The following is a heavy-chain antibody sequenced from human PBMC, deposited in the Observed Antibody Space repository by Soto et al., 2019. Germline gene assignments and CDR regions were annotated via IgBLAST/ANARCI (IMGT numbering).Heavy chain of an antibody. CDR1: GGSFSTYA. CDR3: ARRPGPEGSA. D-gene: IGHD3-10*01. V-gene: IGHV1-69*13. Sequence: SGKVSCKASGGSFSTYAISWVRQAPGQGLEWMGGIIPIFATPNYAQKFQGRVTITADESTRTAYMELSSLRSEDTAVYYCARRPGPEGSAWGQGTLVTVSS. J-gene: IGHJ5*02. CDR2: IIPIFATP.